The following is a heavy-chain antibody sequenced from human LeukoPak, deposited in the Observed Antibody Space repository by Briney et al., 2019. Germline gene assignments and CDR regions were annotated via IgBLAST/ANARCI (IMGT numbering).Heavy chain of an antibody. CDR2: IKQDGSEE. CDR3: ARVPWNDAYFDN. D-gene: IGHD1-1*01. V-gene: IGHV3-7*05. CDR1: GFTFSNCW. J-gene: IGHJ4*02. Sequence: PGESLRLCCTASGFTFSNCWMSWVRQPPGKGLEWVAIIKQDGSEEHYVDSVKGRFTISRDNTKNSLFLRMNSLRGEDTAIYYCARVPWNDAYFDNWGQGTLVTVSS.